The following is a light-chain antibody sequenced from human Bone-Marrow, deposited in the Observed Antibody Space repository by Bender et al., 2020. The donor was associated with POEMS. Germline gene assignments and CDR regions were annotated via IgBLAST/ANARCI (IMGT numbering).Light chain of an antibody. CDR1: SRDVGSYNV. CDR2: EVT. Sequence: QSALTQPASVSGSPGQSITISCTGTSRDVGSYNVVSWFQQYPGKAPKLMIDEVTRRPSGVSSRFSGSKSGNTASLTISGLQAEDEAIYYCCSYAGSGTWVFGGGTKLTVL. J-gene: IGLJ3*02. V-gene: IGLV2-23*02. CDR3: CSYAGSGTWV.